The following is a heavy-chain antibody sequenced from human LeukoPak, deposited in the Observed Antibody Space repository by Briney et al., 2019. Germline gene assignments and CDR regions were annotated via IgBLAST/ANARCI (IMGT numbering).Heavy chain of an antibody. J-gene: IGHJ4*02. CDR2: IYYSGST. Sequence: SETLSLTCTVSGGSISSSSYYWGWIRQPPGKGLEWIGSIYYSGSTYYNPSLKSRVTISVDTSKNQFSLKLSSVTAADTAVYYCARDLGYSSSWGDYWGQGTLVTVSS. CDR1: GGSISSSSYY. V-gene: IGHV4-39*07. D-gene: IGHD6-13*01. CDR3: ARDLGYSSSWGDY.